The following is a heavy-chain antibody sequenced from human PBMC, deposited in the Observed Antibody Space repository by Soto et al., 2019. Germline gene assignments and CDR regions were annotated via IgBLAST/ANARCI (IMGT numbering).Heavy chain of an antibody. CDR3: ARDSVGYCSSTSCYSYYYYYYGMDV. D-gene: IGHD2-2*01. V-gene: IGHV1-2*02. CDR2: INPNSGGT. Sequence: ASVKVSCKASGYTFTGYYMHWVRQAPGQGLEWMGWINPNSGGTNYAQKFQGRVTMTRDTSSSTAYMELSRLRPDDTAVYYCARDSVGYCSSTSCYSYYYYYYGMDVWGQGTTVTVSS. J-gene: IGHJ6*02. CDR1: GYTFTGYY.